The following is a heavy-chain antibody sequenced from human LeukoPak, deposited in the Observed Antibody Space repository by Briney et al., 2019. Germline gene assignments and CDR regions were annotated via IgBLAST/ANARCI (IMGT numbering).Heavy chain of an antibody. D-gene: IGHD3-16*01. Sequence: GGSLRLSCAASGFTFSDYSMSWGRQAPGKGLEWVSSINHNGNVNYYVDSVKGRFTISRDNAKNSLYLQMSNLRAEDTAVYFCARGGGLDGWGQGATVTVSS. CDR3: ARGGGLDG. CDR2: INHNGNVN. CDR1: GFTFSDYS. J-gene: IGHJ6*02. V-gene: IGHV3-7*03.